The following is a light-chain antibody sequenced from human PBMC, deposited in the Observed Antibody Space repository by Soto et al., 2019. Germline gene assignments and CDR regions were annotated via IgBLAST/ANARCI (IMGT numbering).Light chain of an antibody. CDR1: SSNVATNT. CDR3: AAWDASLNGPV. J-gene: IGLJ3*02. V-gene: IGLV1-44*01. Sequence: QAVVTQPPSASGTPGQRVTISCSGSSSNVATNTVNWYQQLPGTAPKLLIYSNNQRPSGVPDRFSGSKSGTSASLAFSGLQSEDEADYYCAAWDASLNGPVFGGGTKLTVL. CDR2: SNN.